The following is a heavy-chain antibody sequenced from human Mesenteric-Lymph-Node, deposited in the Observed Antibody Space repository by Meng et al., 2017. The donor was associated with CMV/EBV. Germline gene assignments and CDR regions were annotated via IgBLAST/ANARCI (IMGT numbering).Heavy chain of an antibody. D-gene: IGHD3-3*01. CDR2: IRYDGSNK. CDR1: GFTFSSYG. CDR3: ARGQSGYYSDYYFDY. J-gene: IGHJ4*02. V-gene: IGHV3-30*02. Sequence: GESLKISCAASGFTFSSYGMHWVRQAPGKGLEWVAFIRYDGSNKYYADSVKGRFTISRDNSKNTLYLQMNSLRAEDTAVYYCARGQSGYYSDYYFDYWGQGALVTVSS.